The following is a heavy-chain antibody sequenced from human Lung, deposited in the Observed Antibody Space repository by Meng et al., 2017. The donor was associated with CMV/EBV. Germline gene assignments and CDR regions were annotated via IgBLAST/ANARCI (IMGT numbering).Heavy chain of an antibody. D-gene: IGHD3-3*01. V-gene: IGHV3-21*01. CDR1: GFTFSSYS. J-gene: IGHJ4*02. CDR3: TRDWGRIWSGYVY. Sequence: AASGFTFSSYSMNWVRQAPGKGLEWVSSITSSSSYIYYADSVKGRFTISRDNANNSVYLQMNSLRAEDTAVYYCTRDWGRIWSGYVYWGQGTLVTVSS. CDR2: ITSSSSYI.